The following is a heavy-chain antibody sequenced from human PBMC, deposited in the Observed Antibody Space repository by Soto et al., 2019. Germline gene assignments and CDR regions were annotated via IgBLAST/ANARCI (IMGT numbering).Heavy chain of an antibody. D-gene: IGHD5-12*01. CDR1: GGSFSGYY. CDR3: ARLSRDGYNNDY. Sequence: SETLSLTCAVYGGSFSGYYWSWIRQPPGKGLEWIGEINHSGSTNYNPSLKSRVTISVDTSKNQFSLKLSSVTAADTAVYYCARLSRDGYNNDYWYQGTLVPV. CDR2: INHSGST. J-gene: IGHJ4*02. V-gene: IGHV4-34*01.